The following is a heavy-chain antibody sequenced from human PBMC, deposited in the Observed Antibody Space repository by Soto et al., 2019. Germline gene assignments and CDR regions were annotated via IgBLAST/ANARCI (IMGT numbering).Heavy chain of an antibody. Sequence: EMQLVESGGGLVQPGRSLRLSCAASGFTFDDYAMHWVRQAPGKGLEWVSGISWNSGSIDYADSVKGRFTISRDNAKNSLYLHMNSLRAEDTALYYCAKDAGNIVIGYYTSGFDYWGQGTLLTVSS. V-gene: IGHV3-9*01. J-gene: IGHJ4*02. CDR1: GFTFDDYA. CDR3: AKDAGNIVIGYYTSGFDY. D-gene: IGHD3-9*01. CDR2: ISWNSGSI.